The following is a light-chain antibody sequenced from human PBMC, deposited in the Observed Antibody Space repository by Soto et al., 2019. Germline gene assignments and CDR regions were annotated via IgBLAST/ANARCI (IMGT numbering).Light chain of an antibody. CDR3: QQYNSYSIT. Sequence: IQMTQSPSTLSASPGERATFSCLASQSISSCFAWYQQKPGKAPKLLIYDASSLESGVPSRFSGSGSGTEFTLTISSLQPEDFATYYCQQYNSYSITFGQGTRVEIK. V-gene: IGKV1-5*01. CDR1: QSISSC. CDR2: DAS. J-gene: IGKJ5*01.